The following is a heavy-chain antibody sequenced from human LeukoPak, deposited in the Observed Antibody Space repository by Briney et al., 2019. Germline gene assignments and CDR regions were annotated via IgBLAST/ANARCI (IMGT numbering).Heavy chain of an antibody. V-gene: IGHV3-23*01. CDR1: GFTVSSNY. D-gene: IGHD6-19*01. J-gene: IGHJ5*02. Sequence: HLGGSLRLSCAASGFTVSSNYMSWVRQAPGKGLEWVSAISGSGGSTYYADSVKGRSTISRDNSKNTLYLQMNSLRAEDTAVYYCARDPSSGWYLKGWFDPWGQGTLVTVSS. CDR2: ISGSGGST. CDR3: ARDPSSGWYLKGWFDP.